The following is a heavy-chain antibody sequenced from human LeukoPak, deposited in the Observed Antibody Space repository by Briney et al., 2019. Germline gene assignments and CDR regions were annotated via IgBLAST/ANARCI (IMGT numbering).Heavy chain of an antibody. J-gene: IGHJ4*02. D-gene: IGHD2-21*02. CDR1: GFTLSSYS. Sequence: SGGSVRLLCGASGFTLSSYSMKWVRQAAGRGLEYVATISRNGCAAYYANSLKGRFTISRDNSKHTLYLQMGSLRAEDMAVYFCARGRLVVTALDYWGQGTLVTVSS. CDR2: ISRNGCAA. CDR3: ARGRLVVTALDY. V-gene: IGHV3-64*01.